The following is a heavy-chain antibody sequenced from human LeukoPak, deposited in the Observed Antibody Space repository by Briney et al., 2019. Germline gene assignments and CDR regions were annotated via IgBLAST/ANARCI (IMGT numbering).Heavy chain of an antibody. D-gene: IGHD2-2*01. J-gene: IGHJ5*02. CDR1: GYTFTSYD. CDR3: ARGYCSSTSCWDWFDP. Sequence: GASVKVSCKASGYTFTSYDINWVRQATGQGLEWMGWMNPNSGNTGYAHKFQGRVTMTRNTSIRTAYMELSSLRSEDTAVYYCARGYCSSTSCWDWFDPWGQGTLVTVSS. CDR2: MNPNSGNT. V-gene: IGHV1-8*01.